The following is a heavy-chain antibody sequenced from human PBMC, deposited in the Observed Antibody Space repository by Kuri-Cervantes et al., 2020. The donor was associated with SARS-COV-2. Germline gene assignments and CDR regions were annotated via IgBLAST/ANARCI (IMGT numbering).Heavy chain of an antibody. V-gene: IGHV4-4*07. CDR3: ARLQRVVVPAASFDY. CDR2: IYTSGST. CDR1: GGSISSYY. J-gene: IGHJ4*02. Sequence: GSLRLSRTVSGGSISSYYWSWIRQPAGKGLEWIGRIYTSGSTNYNPSLKSRVTMSVDTSKNQFSLKLSSVTAADTAVYYCARLQRVVVPAASFDYWGQGTLVTVSS. D-gene: IGHD2-2*01.